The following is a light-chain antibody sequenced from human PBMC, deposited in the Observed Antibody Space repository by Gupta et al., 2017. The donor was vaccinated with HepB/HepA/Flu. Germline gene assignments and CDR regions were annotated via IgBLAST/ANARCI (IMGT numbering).Light chain of an antibody. J-gene: IGKJ5*01. V-gene: IGKV1-5*03. CDR3: QQYKSSPIA. CDR2: EAS. Sequence: DIQMTQSPYTLSASVGDSVTITCRASQSVNNWLAWYQQNPGKAPKLLLYEASTLESGVPSRFSGSGSGTEFTLTISSLQPDDFATYYCQQYKSSPIAFGQGTRLEIK. CDR1: QSVNNW.